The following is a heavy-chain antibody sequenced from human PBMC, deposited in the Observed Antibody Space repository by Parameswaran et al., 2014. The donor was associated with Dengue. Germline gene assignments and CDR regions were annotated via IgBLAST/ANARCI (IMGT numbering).Heavy chain of an antibody. D-gene: IGHD6-6*01. Sequence: WVRQAPGQGLEWMGWINPNSGGTNYAQKFQGRVTMTRDTSISTAYMELSRLRSDDTAVYYCASLGPSSSSLLNNYYGMDVWGQGTTVTVSS. CDR2: INPNSGGT. CDR3: ASLGPSSSSLLNNYYGMDV. V-gene: IGHV1-2*02. J-gene: IGHJ6*02.